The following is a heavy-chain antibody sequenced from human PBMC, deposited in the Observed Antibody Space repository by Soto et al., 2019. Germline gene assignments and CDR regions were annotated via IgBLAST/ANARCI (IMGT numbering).Heavy chain of an antibody. Sequence: SETLSLTCAVSGGSISSSNWWSWVRQPPGKGLEWIGEIYHSGSTNYNPSLKSRVTISVDKSKNQFSLKLSSVTAADTAVYYCARGGGSSWRRSYNWFDPWGQATLVTGSS. CDR3: ARGGGSSWRRSYNWFDP. J-gene: IGHJ5*02. CDR1: GGSISSSNW. D-gene: IGHD6-13*01. CDR2: IYHSGST. V-gene: IGHV4-4*02.